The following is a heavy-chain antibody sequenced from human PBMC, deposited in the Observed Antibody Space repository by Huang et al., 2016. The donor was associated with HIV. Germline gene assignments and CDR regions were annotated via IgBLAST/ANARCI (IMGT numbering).Heavy chain of an antibody. J-gene: IGHJ6*02. V-gene: IGHV1-18*04. CDR3: ARDLATTVVPDGMDV. D-gene: IGHD4-17*01. CDR1: GYTFISYG. Sequence: QVQLVQSGAEVKKPGASVKVSCRASGYTFISYGINWVRQAPGPGLEWMGGSSPSYCYTNYAQQCQGRVTMTTDTSTNTVYMEGRSLRSDDTAVYYCARDLATTVVPDGMDVWGQGTTVTVSS. CDR2: SSPSYCYT.